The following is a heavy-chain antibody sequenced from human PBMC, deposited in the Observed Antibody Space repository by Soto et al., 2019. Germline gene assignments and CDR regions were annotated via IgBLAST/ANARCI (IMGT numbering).Heavy chain of an antibody. CDR1: GGTFSSYA. D-gene: IGHD2-15*01. CDR3: ARDKRWYYVDY. V-gene: IGHV1-69*01. CDR2: IIPIFGTA. J-gene: IGHJ4*02. Sequence: QVQLVQSGAEVKKPGSSVKVSCKASGGTFSSYAISWVRQAPGQGLEWMGGIIPIFGTANYAQKLQGRVTIPADESTSKAYMELRSLASGDTAVHCCARDKRWYYVDYWGQGTLVTVSS.